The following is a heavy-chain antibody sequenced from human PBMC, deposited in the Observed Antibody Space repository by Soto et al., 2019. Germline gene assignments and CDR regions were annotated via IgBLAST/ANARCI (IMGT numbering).Heavy chain of an antibody. D-gene: IGHD6-13*01. V-gene: IGHV1-69*06. CDR1: GYSFSSHA. J-gene: IGHJ4*02. CDR3: ARGGALSTSWYWGDGLDS. CDR2: IIPVFGTP. Sequence: QVQLEQSGSEVKKSGSSVKVSCKASGYSFSSHAITWVRQAPGQGLEWMGGIIPVFGTPSYAQKFQGRVTISADKYTDTAYLELRSLRCEDTAVYYCARGGALSTSWYWGDGLDSWGQGTQVTVSS.